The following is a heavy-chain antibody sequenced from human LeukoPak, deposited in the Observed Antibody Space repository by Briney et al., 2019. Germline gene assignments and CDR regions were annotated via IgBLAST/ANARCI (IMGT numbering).Heavy chain of an antibody. J-gene: IGHJ4*02. V-gene: IGHV4-39*01. D-gene: IGHD1-26*01. CDR2: IYSSGST. Sequence: SETLSLTCAVSGASVSGSNYYWGWIRQPPGKGLEWIGNIYSSGSTYYNASLQSRVTISIDTSKNQCSLRLNSVTAADTAMYYCAKSGGYGLIDYWGQGTRVTVPS. CDR1: GASVSGSNYY. CDR3: AKSGGYGLIDY.